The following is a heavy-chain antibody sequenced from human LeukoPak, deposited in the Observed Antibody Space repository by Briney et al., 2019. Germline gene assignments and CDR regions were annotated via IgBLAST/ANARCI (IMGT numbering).Heavy chain of an antibody. CDR3: ARRTTVTTKRSRYDAFDI. CDR1: GGSISSNY. V-gene: IGHV4-59*01. Sequence: KPSETLSLTCTVSGGSISSNYWSWIRQPPGKGLEWIGYIYYNGNTNYNPSLKSRVTISVDTSKNQFSLKLSSVTAADTAVYYCARRTTVTTKRSRYDAFDIWGQGTMVTVSS. D-gene: IGHD4-17*01. CDR2: IYYNGNT. J-gene: IGHJ3*02.